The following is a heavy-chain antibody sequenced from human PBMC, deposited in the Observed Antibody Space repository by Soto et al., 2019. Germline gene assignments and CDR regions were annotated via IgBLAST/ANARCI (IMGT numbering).Heavy chain of an antibody. CDR2: IYYSGST. CDR3: TGGFGDILSGAQTDNFDY. Sequence: SETLSITCTVSGGSISSYYWSWIRQPPGKGLEWIGYIYYSGSTNYNPSLKSRVTISVDTSKNQFSLKLSSVTAADTAVYYCTGGFGDILSGAQTDNFDYWGQGTLVTVSS. CDR1: GGSISSYY. V-gene: IGHV4-59*13. J-gene: IGHJ4*02. D-gene: IGHD3-9*01.